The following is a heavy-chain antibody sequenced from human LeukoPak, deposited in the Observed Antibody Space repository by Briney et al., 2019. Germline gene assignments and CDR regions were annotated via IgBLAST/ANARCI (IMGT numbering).Heavy chain of an antibody. J-gene: IGHJ3*02. CDR3: ARGRHTMSPSHRFDI. CDR2: INHSGST. D-gene: IGHD3-10*02. Sequence: SETLSLTCAVYGGSFSGYYWSWIRQPPGKGLEWIGEINHSGSTHYNPSLKSRVTISVDTSKNQFSLKLSSVTAADTAVYYCARGRHTMSPSHRFDIWGQGTMVTVSS. CDR1: GGSFSGYY. V-gene: IGHV4-34*01.